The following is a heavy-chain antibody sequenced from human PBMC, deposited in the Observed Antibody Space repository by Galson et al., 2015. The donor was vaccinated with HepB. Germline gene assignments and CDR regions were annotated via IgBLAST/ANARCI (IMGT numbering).Heavy chain of an antibody. D-gene: IGHD3-3*01. CDR2: FSSSSSYI. CDR3: ARDPKASEGYYDSWSGYYNPNYFDY. Sequence: SLRLSCAASGFTFSSYSMNWVRQAPGKGLEWVSSFSSSSSYIYYADSVKGRFTISRDNAKNSLYLQMNSLRAEDTAVYYCARDPKASEGYYDSWSGYYNPNYFDYWGQGTLVTVSS. V-gene: IGHV3-21*01. J-gene: IGHJ4*02. CDR1: GFTFSSYS.